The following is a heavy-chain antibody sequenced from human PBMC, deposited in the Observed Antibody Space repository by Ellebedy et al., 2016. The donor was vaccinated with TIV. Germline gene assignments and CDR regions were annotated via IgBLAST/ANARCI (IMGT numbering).Heavy chain of an antibody. J-gene: IGHJ4*02. Sequence: GGSLRLSCAASGFTFSMYWMTWVRQAPGKGLEWVANIRQDASEKYYVDSVKCRFTISRDNAKNSLYLQINSLRAEDTAVYYCARQGDPRDYFDYWGQGTLVTVSS. V-gene: IGHV3-7*01. CDR2: IRQDASEK. D-gene: IGHD2-21*02. CDR3: ARQGDPRDYFDY. CDR1: GFTFSMYW.